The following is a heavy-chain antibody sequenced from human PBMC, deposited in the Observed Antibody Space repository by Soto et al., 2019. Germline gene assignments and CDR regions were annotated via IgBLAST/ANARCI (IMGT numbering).Heavy chain of an antibody. D-gene: IGHD6-13*01. CDR1: GYTFTGYY. J-gene: IGHJ6*02. Sequence: ASVKVSCKASGYTFTGYYMHWVRQAPGQGLEWMGWINPNSGGTNYAQKFQGWVTMTRDTSISTAYMELSRLRSDDTAVHYCAREYLAAGKPSQRYYYYYGMDVWGQGTTVTVSS. CDR2: INPNSGGT. CDR3: AREYLAAGKPSQRYYYYYGMDV. V-gene: IGHV1-2*04.